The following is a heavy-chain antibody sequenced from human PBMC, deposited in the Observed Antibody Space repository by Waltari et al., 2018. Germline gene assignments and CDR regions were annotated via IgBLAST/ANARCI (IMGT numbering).Heavy chain of an antibody. D-gene: IGHD3-10*01. J-gene: IGHJ5*02. Sequence: QVQLVQSGAEVEKPGASVKYYRKASGYIFTAYYIHWVRQAPGRGLEWVGRFNPDSGGTNYAQKFQGRVTMTTDTSITTAYMELSRLTSDDTALYYCVRGSGGYSWFDPWAREPCSPSPQ. V-gene: IGHV1-2*06. CDR1: GYIFTAYY. CDR2: FNPDSGGT. CDR3: VRGSGGYSWFDP.